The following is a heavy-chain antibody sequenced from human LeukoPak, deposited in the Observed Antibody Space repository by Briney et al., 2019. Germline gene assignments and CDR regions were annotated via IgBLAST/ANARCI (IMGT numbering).Heavy chain of an antibody. V-gene: IGHV1-8*01. D-gene: IGHD6-13*01. CDR2: MNPNSGNT. Sequence: GASVKVSCKASGYTFTSYDINWVRQATGQGLEWMGWMNPNSGNTGYAQKFQGRVTMTRNTSISTAYMELSSLGSEDTAVYYCARGYSGRGGGSSWYSYYYYMDVWGKGTTVTISS. CDR1: GYTFTSYD. J-gene: IGHJ6*03. CDR3: ARGYSGRGGGSSWYSYYYYMDV.